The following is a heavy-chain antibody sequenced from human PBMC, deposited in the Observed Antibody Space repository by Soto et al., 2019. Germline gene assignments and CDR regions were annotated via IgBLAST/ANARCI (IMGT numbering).Heavy chain of an antibody. D-gene: IGHD6-13*01. CDR2: ISYDGSDK. J-gene: IGHJ2*01. V-gene: IGHV3-30*18. CDR3: AKGLRAAAGTRWYFDL. CDR1: GFTFSSYG. Sequence: QVQLVESGGGVVQPGRSLRLSCAASGFTFSSYGMHWVRQAPGKGLEWVAVISYDGSDKYYADSVKGRFTISRDNSKNTLYLQMNSLRAEDTAVYYCAKGLRAAAGTRWYFDLWGRGTLVTVSS.